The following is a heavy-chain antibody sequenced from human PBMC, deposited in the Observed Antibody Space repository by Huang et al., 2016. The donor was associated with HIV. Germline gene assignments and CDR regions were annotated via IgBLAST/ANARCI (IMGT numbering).Heavy chain of an antibody. CDR2: IYYSGST. CDR3: ARHFSYYDSSGYTPWDAFDI. D-gene: IGHD3-22*01. J-gene: IGHJ3*02. V-gene: IGHV4-39*01. Sequence: QLQLQGSGPGLVKPSETLSLTCTVSGGSITSSSYYWGWIRQPPGKGLEWVGSIYYSGSTDYNPSLKSRVTVFVDTSKNQFSLKLSSVTAADTAVYYCARHFSYYDSSGYTPWDAFDIWGQGTMVTVSS. CDR1: GGSITSSSYY.